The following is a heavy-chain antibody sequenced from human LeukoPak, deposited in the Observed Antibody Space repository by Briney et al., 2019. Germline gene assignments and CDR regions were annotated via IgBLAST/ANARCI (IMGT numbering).Heavy chain of an antibody. V-gene: IGHV3-21*01. D-gene: IGHD1-26*01. CDR3: ARITSGRSTYYFDY. Sequence: PGGSLRLSCAASGFTFSTYSINWVRQAPGKGLEWVSSISRTSSYIYYADSVKGRFTISRDNAKNSVYLQMNSLRAEDTAVYYCARITSGRSTYYFDYWRQGTLVTVSS. J-gene: IGHJ4*02. CDR2: ISRTSSYI. CDR1: GFTFSTYS.